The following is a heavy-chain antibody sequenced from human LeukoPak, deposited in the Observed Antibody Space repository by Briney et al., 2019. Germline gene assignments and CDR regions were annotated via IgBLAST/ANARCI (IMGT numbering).Heavy chain of an antibody. D-gene: IGHD3-22*01. Sequence: GSLRLSCAASGFTFSSYWMSWVRQAPGKGLEWVANTKQDGSEKYYVDSVKGRFTISRDNAKNSLYLQMNSLRAEDTAVYYCARAPAEYYYYDSSGRASDVWGQGTTATVSS. V-gene: IGHV3-7*01. CDR2: TKQDGSEK. CDR3: ARAPAEYYYYDSSGRASDV. CDR1: GFTFSSYW. J-gene: IGHJ6*02.